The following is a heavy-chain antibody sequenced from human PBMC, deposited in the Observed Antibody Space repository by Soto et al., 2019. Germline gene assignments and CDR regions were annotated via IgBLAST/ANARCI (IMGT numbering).Heavy chain of an antibody. CDR1: GGSISSSSYY. D-gene: IGHD3-10*01. CDR3: ARLVGHYGSGLQAY. J-gene: IGHJ4*02. V-gene: IGHV4-39*01. Sequence: QLQLQESGPGLVKPSETLSLTCTVSGGSISSSSYYWGWIRQPPGKGLEWIGSIYYSGSTYYNPSPKIQVTISVATSKIQFSLKLSPVTAADTAVYYCARLVGHYGSGLQAYWGQGTLVTVSS. CDR2: IYYSGST.